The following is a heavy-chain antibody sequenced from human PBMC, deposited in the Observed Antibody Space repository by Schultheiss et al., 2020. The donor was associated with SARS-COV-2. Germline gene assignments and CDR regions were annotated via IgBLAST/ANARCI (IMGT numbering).Heavy chain of an antibody. J-gene: IGHJ4*02. D-gene: IGHD3-22*01. Sequence: ASVKVSCKASGHTFTGNYMHWVRQAPGQGLEWMGIINPSGGSTSYAQKFQGRVTMTRDTSTSTVYMELSSLRSEDTAVYYCAREKVRYYDSSGYQPSYWGQGTLVTVSS. V-gene: IGHV1-46*01. CDR1: GHTFTGNY. CDR2: INPSGGST. CDR3: AREKVRYYDSSGYQPSY.